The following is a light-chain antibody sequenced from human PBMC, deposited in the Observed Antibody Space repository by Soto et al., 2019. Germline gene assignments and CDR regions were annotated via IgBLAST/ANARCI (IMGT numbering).Light chain of an antibody. CDR3: ASWDDSLNGVV. V-gene: IGLV1-44*01. Sequence: QSVLTQPPSASVTPGQRVTISCSGSSSNIGSNTVSWYQQLPGTAPKLLIYSNNQRPSGVPDRFSGSKSGTSASLAISGLQSEHEANYYCASWDDSLNGVVFGGGTQLTVL. J-gene: IGLJ2*01. CDR2: SNN. CDR1: SSNIGSNT.